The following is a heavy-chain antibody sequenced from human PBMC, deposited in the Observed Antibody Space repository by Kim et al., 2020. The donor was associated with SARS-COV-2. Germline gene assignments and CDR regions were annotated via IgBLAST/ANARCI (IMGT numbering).Heavy chain of an antibody. Sequence: SAKGRFTISRDNSKNTLYLQMNSLRAEDTAVYYCARGFATIWFGELVDYWGQGTLVTVTS. CDR3: ARGFATIWFGELVDY. J-gene: IGHJ4*02. V-gene: IGHV3-30*01. D-gene: IGHD3-10*01.